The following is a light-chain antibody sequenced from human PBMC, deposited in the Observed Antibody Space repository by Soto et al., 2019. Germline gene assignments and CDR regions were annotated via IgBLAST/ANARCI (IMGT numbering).Light chain of an antibody. CDR3: KQYGSSFLT. Sequence: EIVLTQSPGTLSLSPGERATLSCRASQSVTTNQLAWFQQKPGQAPRLLIYDASGRATGIPDRFSGSGSGTDFTLTIRRLEPEDFAVYYCKQYGSSFLTFGQGTKLEIK. V-gene: IGKV3-20*01. J-gene: IGKJ2*01. CDR1: QSVTTNQ. CDR2: DAS.